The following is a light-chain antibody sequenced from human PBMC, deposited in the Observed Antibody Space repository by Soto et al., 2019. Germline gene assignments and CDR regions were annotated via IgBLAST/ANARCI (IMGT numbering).Light chain of an antibody. CDR2: EDS. Sequence: QPVLTQPASVSGSPGQSITISCTRTSSDVGSYNLVSWYQQHPGKAPKLIIYEDSKRPSGVSNRFSGSKSGNTASLTISGLQTEDEADYYCCSYADSSTYVFGTGTKVTVL. V-gene: IGLV2-23*01. J-gene: IGLJ1*01. CDR1: SSDVGSYNL. CDR3: CSYADSSTYV.